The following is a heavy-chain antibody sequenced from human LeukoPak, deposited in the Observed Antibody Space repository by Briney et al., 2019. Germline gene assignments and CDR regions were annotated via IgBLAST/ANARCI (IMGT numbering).Heavy chain of an antibody. CDR3: AKVHDPLTYSQLFDY. D-gene: IGHD5-18*01. J-gene: IGHJ4*02. V-gene: IGHV3-30*18. Sequence: GRSLRLSCAASGFTFSSYGMHWVRQAPGKGLEWVAVISYDGSNKYYADSVKGRFTISRDNSKNTLYLQMNSLRAEDTAVYYCAKVHDPLTYSQLFDYWGQGTLVTVSS. CDR1: GFTFSSYG. CDR2: ISYDGSNK.